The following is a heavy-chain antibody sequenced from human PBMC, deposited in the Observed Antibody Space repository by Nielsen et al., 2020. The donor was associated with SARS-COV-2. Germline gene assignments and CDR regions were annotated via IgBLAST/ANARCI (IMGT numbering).Heavy chain of an antibody. D-gene: IGHD6-19*01. J-gene: IGHJ4*02. Sequence: GGSLRLSCAASGFTFSSAWMSWVRQAPGKGLEWVGRIKSKTDGGTTDYAAPVKGRFTISRDDSKNTLYLQMNSLKTEDTAVYYCTTKFTIAVAGTLDYWGQGTLVTVSS. CDR1: GFTFSSAW. V-gene: IGHV3-15*01. CDR2: IKSKTDGGTT. CDR3: TTKFTIAVAGTLDY.